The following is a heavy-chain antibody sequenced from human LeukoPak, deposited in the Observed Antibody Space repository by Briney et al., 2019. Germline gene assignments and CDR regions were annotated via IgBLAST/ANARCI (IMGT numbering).Heavy chain of an antibody. CDR3: ATYDFWSGPCY. J-gene: IGHJ4*02. Sequence: GGSLRLSCEASGFTFSNSWMTWVRQTPGKGLEWVANIKTDGSEKYYVDSVRGRFTISRDNAKNSLYLQMNSLRAEDTAVYYCATYDFWSGPCYWGQGTLVTVSS. D-gene: IGHD3-3*01. CDR1: GFTFSNSW. CDR2: IKTDGSEK. V-gene: IGHV3-7*01.